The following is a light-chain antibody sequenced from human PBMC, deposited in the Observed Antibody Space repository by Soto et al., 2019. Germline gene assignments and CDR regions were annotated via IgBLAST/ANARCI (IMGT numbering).Light chain of an antibody. J-gene: IGKJ2*01. CDR3: QQYYSTPYT. V-gene: IGKV4-1*01. CDR2: WAS. CDR1: QSVLYSSNNKNY. Sequence: DIVMTQSPDSLAVSLGERATINCKSSQSVLYSSNNKNYLAWYQQKPGQPPKLLIYWASTRESGVPDRLSGSGSGTDFTLTIISLQAEDVAVYYCQQYYSTPYTFGQGTKLEIK.